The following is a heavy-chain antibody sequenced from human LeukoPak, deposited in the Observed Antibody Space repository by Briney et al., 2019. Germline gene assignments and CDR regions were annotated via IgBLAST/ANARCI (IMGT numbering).Heavy chain of an antibody. D-gene: IGHD3-16*01. CDR2: ISNSGGNT. V-gene: IGHV3-23*01. CDR1: GFTFSSYA. CDR3: ARIREANIMAYYYGMDV. Sequence: GGSLRLSCAASGFTFSSYALSRVRQAPGKGLDWVSAISNSGGNTYYAASVQGRFTISRDNSKNTLFLQMNSLRAEDTAVYFCARIREANIMAYYYGMDVWGQGTTVTVSS. J-gene: IGHJ6*02.